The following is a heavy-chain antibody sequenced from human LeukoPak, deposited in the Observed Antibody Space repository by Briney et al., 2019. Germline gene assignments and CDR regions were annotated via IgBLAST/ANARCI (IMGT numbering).Heavy chain of an antibody. D-gene: IGHD6-19*01. V-gene: IGHV3-30*18. CDR2: ISHDGSNE. CDR1: GFTFSTYA. CDR3: AKEEYYESSGWVGDY. Sequence: GGSLRLSCAASGFTFSTYAMSWVRQAPGKGLEWVGVISHDGSNEHYADSVKGRFTISRDNSKNTLYLHMNSLRAEDTAVYYCAKEEYYESSGWVGDYWGQGTLVTVSS. J-gene: IGHJ4*02.